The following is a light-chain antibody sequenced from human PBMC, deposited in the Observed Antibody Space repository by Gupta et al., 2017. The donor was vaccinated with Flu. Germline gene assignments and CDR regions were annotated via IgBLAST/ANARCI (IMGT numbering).Light chain of an antibody. CDR2: EVT. V-gene: IGLV2-8*01. Sequence: SVTISCTGSSSDVGAYNSVSWYQQYPGRAPKLLIYEVTKRPSGVPDRFSGSKSGNTASLTVSGLQAEDEAVYYCFSHAGYFNVMFGGGTKLTVV. CDR1: SSDVGAYNS. CDR3: FSHAGYFNVM. J-gene: IGLJ3*02.